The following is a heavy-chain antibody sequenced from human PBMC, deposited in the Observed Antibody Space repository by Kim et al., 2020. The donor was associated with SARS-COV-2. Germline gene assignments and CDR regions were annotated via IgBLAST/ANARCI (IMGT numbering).Heavy chain of an antibody. D-gene: IGHD2-2*01. J-gene: IGHJ6*02. CDR3: ARGWGSSSSTSSGYYGMDV. CDR1: GFTFSSYS. CDR2: ISSSSSTI. V-gene: IGHV3-48*02. Sequence: GGSLRLSCAASGFTFSSYSMNWVRQAPGKGLEWVSYISSSSSTIYYADSVKGRFTISRDNAKNSLYLQMNSLRDEDTAVYYCARGWGSSSSTSSGYYGMDVWGQGTTVTVSS.